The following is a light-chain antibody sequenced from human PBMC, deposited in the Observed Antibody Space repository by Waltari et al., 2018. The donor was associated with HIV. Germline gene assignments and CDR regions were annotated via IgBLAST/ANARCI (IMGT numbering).Light chain of an antibody. CDR2: AAS. Sequence: IQMTQSPPSLSASVGDRVTITCRASHDISNYLAWFQQRPGEAPKSLIYAASTLQSGVPSKFRGSGSETYFTLTINSLQSEDSATYYCQQYKGYPLTFGQGTRLEIK. CDR1: HDISNY. V-gene: IGKV1-16*02. J-gene: IGKJ5*01. CDR3: QQYKGYPLT.